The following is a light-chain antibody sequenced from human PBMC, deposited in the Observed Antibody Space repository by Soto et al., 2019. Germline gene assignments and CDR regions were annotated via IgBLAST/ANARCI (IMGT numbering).Light chain of an antibody. V-gene: IGKV1-39*01. Sequence: DIEMTQSPSSLSASVGDRVTITCRASQNINNYLNWYQQKPGKAPKLLIYTASSLQSGVPARFSGSGSGTHFTLTISGLQPEDFATYYCQQSHSTLTFVGGTKVEIK. CDR3: QQSHSTLT. CDR1: QNINNY. J-gene: IGKJ4*01. CDR2: TAS.